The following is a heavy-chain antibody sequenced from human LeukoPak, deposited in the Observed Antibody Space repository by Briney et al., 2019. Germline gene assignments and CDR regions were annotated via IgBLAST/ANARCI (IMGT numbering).Heavy chain of an antibody. CDR2: IKQDGSEK. D-gene: IGHD3-3*01. Sequence: GGSLRLSCEASGFSFSSHWMDWVRQAPGKGLEWVANIKQDGSEKYFLDSVKGRFTISRDNAKNSLYLQMHSLRAEDTAVYYCVKGYYDFDYWGQGTLVTVSS. CDR1: GFSFSSHW. V-gene: IGHV3-7*05. CDR3: VKGYYDFDY. J-gene: IGHJ4*02.